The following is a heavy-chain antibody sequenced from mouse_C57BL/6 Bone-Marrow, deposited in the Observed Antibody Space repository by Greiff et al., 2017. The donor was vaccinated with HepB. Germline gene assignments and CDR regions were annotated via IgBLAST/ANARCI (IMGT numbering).Heavy chain of an antibody. D-gene: IGHD1-1*01. J-gene: IGHJ2*01. CDR3: ARPDYYGSSSWYFDY. V-gene: IGHV4-1*01. Sequence: EVQLVESGGGLVQPGGSLKLSCAASGIDFSRYWMSWVRRAPGKGLEWIGEINPDSSTINYAPSLKDKFIISRDNAKNTLYLQMSKVRSEDTALYYCARPDYYGSSSWYFDYWGQGTTLTVSS. CDR1: GIDFSRYW. CDR2: INPDSSTI.